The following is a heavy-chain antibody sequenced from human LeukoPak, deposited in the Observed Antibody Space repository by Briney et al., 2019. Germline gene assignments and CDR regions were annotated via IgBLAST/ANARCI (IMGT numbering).Heavy chain of an antibody. CDR1: GGSISSYY. V-gene: IGHV4-59*08. Sequence: PSETLSLTCTVSGGSISSYYWNWIRQPPGKGLEWIGCIYYSGSTTYNPSLKSRVTISIDTSKNQFSLKLSSVTAADTAVYYCARRAGAYYYYGMDVWGQGTTVTVSS. J-gene: IGHJ6*02. CDR3: ARRAGAYYYYGMDV. D-gene: IGHD6-19*01. CDR2: IYYSGST.